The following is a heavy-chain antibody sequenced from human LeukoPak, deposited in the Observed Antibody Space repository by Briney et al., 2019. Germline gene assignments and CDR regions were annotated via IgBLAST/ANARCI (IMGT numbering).Heavy chain of an antibody. CDR1: GGSISSYY. CDR2: IYNSGST. Sequence: PSETLSLTCTVSGGSISSYYWSWIRQPPGKGLEWIGYIYNSGSTNYNPSLKSRVTISVDKSKNQFSLKLSSVTAADTAVYYCARRGYYDSSGYPRGFDPWGQGTLVTVSS. D-gene: IGHD3-22*01. V-gene: IGHV4-59*12. J-gene: IGHJ5*02. CDR3: ARRGYYDSSGYPRGFDP.